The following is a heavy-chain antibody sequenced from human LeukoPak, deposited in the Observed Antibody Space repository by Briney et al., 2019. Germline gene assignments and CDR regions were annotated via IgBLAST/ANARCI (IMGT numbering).Heavy chain of an antibody. Sequence: PGGSLRLSCTASGFTFSGSAMHWVRQASGKGLEWVGRIRSKANSYATVYAASVKGRFTISRDDSKNTAYLQMNSLRAEDTAVYYCARDMDTSGHFSWFDPWGQGARVTVSS. D-gene: IGHD3-22*01. V-gene: IGHV3-73*01. CDR2: IRSKANSYAT. J-gene: IGHJ5*02. CDR1: GFTFSGSA. CDR3: ARDMDTSGHFSWFDP.